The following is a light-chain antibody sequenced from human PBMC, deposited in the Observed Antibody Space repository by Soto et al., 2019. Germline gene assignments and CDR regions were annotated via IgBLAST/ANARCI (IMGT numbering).Light chain of an antibody. V-gene: IGKV2-24*01. CDR1: HSLFHSDGKTY. J-gene: IGKJ4*01. CDR2: KVS. Sequence: IVLTQTPLTSPATLGQPASISWRSRHSLFHSDGKTYLSWVQQRPGQPPRLLIYKVSNRFSGVPDRFTGSGAGTDFTLKISRVAAEDVGTYYCMQQKQFPFTFGGGTKLDIK. CDR3: MQQKQFPFT.